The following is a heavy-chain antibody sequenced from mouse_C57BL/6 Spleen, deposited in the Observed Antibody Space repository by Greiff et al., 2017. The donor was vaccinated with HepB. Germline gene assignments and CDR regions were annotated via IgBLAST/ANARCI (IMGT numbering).Heavy chain of an antibody. Sequence: EVKLEESGGGLVKPGGSLKLSCAASGFTFSSYTMSWVRQTPEKRLEWVATISGGGGNTYYPDSVKGRFTISRDNAKNTLYLQMSSLRSEDTALYYCARLYGYDLAWFAYWGQGTLVTVSA. CDR2: ISGGGGNT. CDR3: ARLYGYDLAWFAY. D-gene: IGHD2-2*01. CDR1: GFTFSSYT. J-gene: IGHJ3*01. V-gene: IGHV5-9*01.